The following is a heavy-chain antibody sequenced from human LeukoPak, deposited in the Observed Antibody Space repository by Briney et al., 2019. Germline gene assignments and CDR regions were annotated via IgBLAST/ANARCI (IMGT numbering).Heavy chain of an antibody. CDR2: ISGSGGST. V-gene: IGHV3-23*01. J-gene: IGHJ4*02. D-gene: IGHD3-22*01. CDR3: ARGLYYYDSSGYYGDY. CDR1: GFTFSSYA. Sequence: PGGSLRLSCAASGFTFSSYAMSWVRQAPGKGLEWVSAISGSGGSTYYADSVKGRFTISRDNSKNTLYLQMNSLRAEDTAVYYCARGLYYYDSSGYYGDYWGQGTLVTVSS.